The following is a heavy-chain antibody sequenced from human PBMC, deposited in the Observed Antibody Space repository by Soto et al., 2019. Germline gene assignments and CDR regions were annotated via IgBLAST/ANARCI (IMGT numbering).Heavy chain of an antibody. Sequence: SSVKVSCKDSGYTFTSYGISLLLQAPGQGLEWMGWISAYNCNTNYAQKLQGRVTMTTDTSTSTAYMELRSLRSDDTAVYYCFSGWKGVDAFDIWGQGTMVTVSS. V-gene: IGHV1-18*01. CDR3: FSGWKGVDAFDI. CDR1: GYTFTSYG. CDR2: ISAYNCNT. J-gene: IGHJ3*02. D-gene: IGHD6-19*01.